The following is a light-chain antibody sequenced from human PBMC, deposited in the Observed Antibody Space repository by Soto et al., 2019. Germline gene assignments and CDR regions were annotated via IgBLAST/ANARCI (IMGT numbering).Light chain of an antibody. J-gene: IGKJ5*01. CDR3: QQYKSWPPIT. Sequence: EIVMTQSASTLSVSPGEGASLSCGASQSVRSNLAWYQQKPGQAPRLLVYGASTRATGVPPRFSGGGSGTEFTLTISSLQSEDSAIYYCQQYKSWPPITFGQGTRLEIK. CDR2: GAS. V-gene: IGKV3-15*01. CDR1: QSVRSN.